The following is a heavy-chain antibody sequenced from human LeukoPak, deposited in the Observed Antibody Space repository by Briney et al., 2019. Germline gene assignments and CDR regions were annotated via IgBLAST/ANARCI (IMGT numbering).Heavy chain of an antibody. V-gene: IGHV3-23*01. CDR1: GFTFSSSA. CDR3: ARDQGVDY. J-gene: IGHJ4*02. D-gene: IGHD1-26*01. Sequence: GGSLRLSCTTSGFTFSSSAMSWVRQAPGKGLEWVSDINSSGGRTYYADSVKGRFTISRDNSKNTLFLQMNSLRAEDTAVYYCARDQGVDYWGQGTLVTVSS. CDR2: INSSGGRT.